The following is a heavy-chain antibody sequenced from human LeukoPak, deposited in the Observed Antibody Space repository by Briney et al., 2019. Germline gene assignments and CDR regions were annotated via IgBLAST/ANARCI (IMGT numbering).Heavy chain of an antibody. CDR2: IFPSGGEI. J-gene: IGHJ4*02. CDR3: ATYRQVLLPFES. D-gene: IGHD2-8*02. Sequence: GGSLRLSCAASGFTFSTFATIWVRQPPGKGLEWVSSIFPSGGEIHYADSVRGRFTISRDNSKSTLSLQMNSLRAEDTAIYYCATYRQVLLPFESWGQGTLVTVSS. V-gene: IGHV3-23*01. CDR1: GFTFSTFA.